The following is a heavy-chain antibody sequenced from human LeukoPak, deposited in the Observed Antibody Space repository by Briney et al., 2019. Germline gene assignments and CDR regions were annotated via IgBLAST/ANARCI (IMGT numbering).Heavy chain of an antibody. CDR2: INWNGGST. D-gene: IGHD3-10*01. J-gene: IGHJ4*02. CDR3: ARATYYYGSGSYYAGAQSY. Sequence: PGGSLRLSCAASGFTFDDYGMSWVRQAPGKGLGWVSGINWNGGSTGYADSVKGRFTISRDNAKNSLYLQMNSLRAEDTALYYCARATYYYGSGSYYAGAQSYWGQGTLVTVSS. CDR1: GFTFDDYG. V-gene: IGHV3-20*04.